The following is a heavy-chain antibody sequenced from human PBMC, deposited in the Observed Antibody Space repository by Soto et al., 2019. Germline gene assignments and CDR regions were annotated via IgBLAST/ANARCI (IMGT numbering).Heavy chain of an antibody. J-gene: IGHJ4*02. V-gene: IGHV4-59*08. Sequence: ETLSLTCTVSGGSISSYYWSWIRQPPGKGLEWIGYIYYSGSTNYNPSLKSRVTISVDTSKNQFSLKLSSVTAADTAVYYCARHLHQKNYGDYPGYDYWGQGTLVTVSS. CDR1: GGSISSYY. D-gene: IGHD4-17*01. CDR2: IYYSGST. CDR3: ARHLHQKNYGDYPGYDY.